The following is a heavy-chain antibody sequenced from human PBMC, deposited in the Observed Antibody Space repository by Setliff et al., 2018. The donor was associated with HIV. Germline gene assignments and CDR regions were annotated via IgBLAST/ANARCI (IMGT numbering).Heavy chain of an antibody. V-gene: IGHV4-31*03. Sequence: SETLSLTCSVSGGSISSGGYYWTWFRQHPGKGLEWTGYISYSGDTYYNPSLKGRVTISVDTSKNQFSLNLKSVTAADTAVYYCARGQGGYYYASGSYPNWFDPWGQGTLVTVSS. D-gene: IGHD3-10*01. CDR1: GGSISSGGYY. CDR2: ISYSGDT. CDR3: ARGQGGYYYASGSYPNWFDP. J-gene: IGHJ5*02.